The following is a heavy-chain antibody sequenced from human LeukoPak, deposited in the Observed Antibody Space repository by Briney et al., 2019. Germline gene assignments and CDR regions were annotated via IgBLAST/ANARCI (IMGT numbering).Heavy chain of an antibody. CDR3: AKDPGRWLRYFDY. J-gene: IGHJ4*02. CDR1: GFTFSSYG. D-gene: IGHD5-12*01. CDR2: ISYDGSNK. V-gene: IGHV3-30*18. Sequence: GGSLRLSCAASGFTFSSYGMHWVRQAPGKGLERVAVISYDGSNKYYADSVKGRFTISRDNSKNTLYLQMNSLRAEDTAVYYCAKDPGRWLRYFDYWGQGTLVTVSS.